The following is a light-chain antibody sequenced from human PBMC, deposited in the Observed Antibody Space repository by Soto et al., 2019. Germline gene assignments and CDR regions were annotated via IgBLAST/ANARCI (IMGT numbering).Light chain of an antibody. Sequence: DIQMTQSPSSLSASVGDRVTITCRARQSISHYLTWYQPKPGKAPKLLIYAASSMQSGVPSRFSGSGSETDFTLTISSLQPDDSATYYCQQSFSPLWTFGQGTKVEV. V-gene: IGKV1-39*01. CDR3: QQSFSPLWT. J-gene: IGKJ1*01. CDR2: AAS. CDR1: QSISHY.